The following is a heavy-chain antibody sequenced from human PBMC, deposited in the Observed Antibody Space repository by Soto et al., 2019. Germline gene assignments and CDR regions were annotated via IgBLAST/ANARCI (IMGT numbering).Heavy chain of an antibody. Sequence: VQLVESGGGVVQPGRSLRLSCAASGFTFSSYAMHWVRQAPGKGLEWVAIISYDGSNKYYADSVKGRFTISRDNSKNTLYLQMNSLRAEDTAVYYCARESNYDFWSGYSYYYYGMDVWGQGTTVTVSS. J-gene: IGHJ6*02. V-gene: IGHV3-30-3*01. CDR2: ISYDGSNK. CDR3: ARESNYDFWSGYSYYYYGMDV. D-gene: IGHD3-3*01. CDR1: GFTFSSYA.